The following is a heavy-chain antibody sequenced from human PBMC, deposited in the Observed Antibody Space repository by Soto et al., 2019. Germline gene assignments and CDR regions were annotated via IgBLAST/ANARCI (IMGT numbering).Heavy chain of an antibody. CDR2: MNSNSGNT. CDR1: GYTFINHD. CDR3: ARGAGRDGSDWFDP. J-gene: IGHJ5*02. Sequence: QVQLVQSGAEVKKPGASVKVSCKASGYTFINHDIDWVRQAPGQGLEWMGWMNSNSGNTGYAQKFQGRVTMTRETSISTAYMELSSLTSEDTAVYYCARGAGRDGSDWFDPWGQGTLVTVSS. D-gene: IGHD1-26*01. V-gene: IGHV1-8*01.